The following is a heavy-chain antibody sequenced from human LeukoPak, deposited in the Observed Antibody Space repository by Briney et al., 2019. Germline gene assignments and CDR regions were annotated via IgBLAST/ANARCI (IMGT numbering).Heavy chain of an antibody. D-gene: IGHD2-15*01. CDR3: AKDSVRYCSGGNCYSHFDY. Sequence: GGSLRLSCAASGFAFSSYGMHWVRQAPGKGLEWVAVISYDGSNKYYADSVKGRFTISRDNSKNTLYLQMNSLRAEDTAVYYCAKDSVRYCSGGNCYSHFDYWGQGTLVTVSS. V-gene: IGHV3-30*18. J-gene: IGHJ4*02. CDR1: GFAFSSYG. CDR2: ISYDGSNK.